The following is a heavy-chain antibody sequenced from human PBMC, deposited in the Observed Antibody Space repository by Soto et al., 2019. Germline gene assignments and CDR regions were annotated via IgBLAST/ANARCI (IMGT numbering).Heavy chain of an antibody. CDR2: IRAKAYGGTT. J-gene: IGHJ5*02. V-gene: IGHV3-49*03. D-gene: IGHD3-10*01. Sequence: EVQLVESGGGLVQPGRSLRLSCTASGFTFGDYGMSWFRQAPGKGLEWVGFIRAKAYGGTTGYAASVEGRFTISRDDSKSIAYLQMNSLKTEDTAVYYCSRAGETMVRGVVGPWGQVTLVTVSS. CDR1: GFTFGDYG. CDR3: SRAGETMVRGVVGP.